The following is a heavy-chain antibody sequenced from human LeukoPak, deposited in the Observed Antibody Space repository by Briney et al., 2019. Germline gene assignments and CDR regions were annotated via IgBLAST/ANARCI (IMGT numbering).Heavy chain of an antibody. CDR3: ATGTDSRKVGY. D-gene: IGHD1-26*01. CDR2: VYYSGST. Sequence: SQTLSLTCTVSGGSISSVDHYWNWVRQLPGKGLEWIGCVYYSGSTYYNPSLKSRVTISADTSESQFSLQLSSVTAADTAVCYCATGTDSRKVGYWGQGTLVTVSS. V-gene: IGHV4-31*03. J-gene: IGHJ4*02. CDR1: GGSISSVDHY.